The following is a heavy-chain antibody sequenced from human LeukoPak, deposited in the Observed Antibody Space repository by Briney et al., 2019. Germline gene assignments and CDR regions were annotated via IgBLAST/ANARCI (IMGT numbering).Heavy chain of an antibody. Sequence: SVKVSCKASGGTFSSYAISWVRQAPGQGLEWMGRIIPIRGIANYAQKFQGRVTITADKSTSTAYMELSSLRSEDTAVYYCARDQDYGGTFDYWGQGTLVTVSS. D-gene: IGHD4-23*01. CDR1: GGTFSSYA. CDR2: IIPIRGIA. V-gene: IGHV1-69*04. CDR3: ARDQDYGGTFDY. J-gene: IGHJ4*02.